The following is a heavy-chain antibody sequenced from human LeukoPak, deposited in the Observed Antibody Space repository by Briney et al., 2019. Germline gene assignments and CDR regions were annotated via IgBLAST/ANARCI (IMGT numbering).Heavy chain of an antibody. CDR1: GFSFSSYG. CDR3: ERGGPEWPLDY. V-gene: IGHV3-33*01. J-gene: IGHJ4*02. CDR2: IWYDGSNK. Sequence: GPSLRLSWAASGFSFSSYGVLWVPPAPHKALERVAVIWYDGSNKYSADSEKGRFTISRENHNNTLYLQQNHLRVQDTAVYYCERGGPEWPLDYWGEGTLVTVSS. D-gene: IGHD3-16*01.